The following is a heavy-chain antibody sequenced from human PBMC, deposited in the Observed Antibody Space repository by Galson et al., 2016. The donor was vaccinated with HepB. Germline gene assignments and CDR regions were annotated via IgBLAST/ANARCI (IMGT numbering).Heavy chain of an antibody. CDR1: GYTFTGYY. Sequence: SVKVSCKASGYTFTGYYMHWVRQAPGKGLEWMGEFDPEDGRVYAQSFQGRVTLTDDTSTDTVYMELAGLTSEDTAVYFCTISSALDLVPRHWGQGTLVTVSS. CDR3: TISSALDLVPRH. CDR2: FDPEDGR. V-gene: IGHV1-24*01. D-gene: IGHD1-1*01. J-gene: IGHJ4*02.